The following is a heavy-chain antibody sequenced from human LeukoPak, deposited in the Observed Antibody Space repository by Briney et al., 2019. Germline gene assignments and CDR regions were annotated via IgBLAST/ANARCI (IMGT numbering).Heavy chain of an antibody. CDR2: NYPADSDT. Sequence: GESVKISCKGSGYSFTSYWIGWVRQMPGKGLEWTGINYPADSDTRYSPSFQGQVTISVDKSISTAYLQWSSLKASDTAMYYCARPTTYYYGMDVWGQGTTVTVSS. CDR1: GYSFTSYW. D-gene: IGHD1-26*01. V-gene: IGHV5-51*01. J-gene: IGHJ6*02. CDR3: ARPTTYYYGMDV.